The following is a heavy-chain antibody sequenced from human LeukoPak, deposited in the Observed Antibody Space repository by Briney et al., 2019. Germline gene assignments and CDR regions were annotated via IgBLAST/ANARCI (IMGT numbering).Heavy chain of an antibody. CDR1: GFTFSSYE. CDR3: ARAMSYYGSGSYYNRLIYYYYYMDV. Sequence: GGSLRLSCAASGFTFSSYEMNWVRQAPGKGLEWVSGINWNGGSTGYADSVKGRFTISRDNAKNSLYLQMNSLRAEDTALYHCARAMSYYGSGSYYNRLIYYYYYMDVWGKGTTVTISS. CDR2: INWNGGST. J-gene: IGHJ6*03. V-gene: IGHV3-20*01. D-gene: IGHD3-10*01.